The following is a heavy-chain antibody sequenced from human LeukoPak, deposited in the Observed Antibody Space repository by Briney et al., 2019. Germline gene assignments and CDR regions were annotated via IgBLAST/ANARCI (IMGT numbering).Heavy chain of an antibody. Sequence: ASVKVSCKASGYTFTSYDINWVRQATGQGLEWMGWMNPNSGNTGYAQKFQGRVTMTRNTSISTAYMELSSLRSEDTAVYYCAILDTAAGTLGDRYFDYWGQGTLVTVSS. CDR3: AILDTAAGTLGDRYFDY. CDR2: MNPNSGNT. D-gene: IGHD6-13*01. CDR1: GYTFTSYD. J-gene: IGHJ4*02. V-gene: IGHV1-8*01.